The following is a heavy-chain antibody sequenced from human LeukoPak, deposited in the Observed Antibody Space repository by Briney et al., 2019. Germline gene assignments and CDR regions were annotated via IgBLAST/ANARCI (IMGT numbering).Heavy chain of an antibody. D-gene: IGHD3-10*01. V-gene: IGHV3-23*01. CDR2: ISGSGGST. Sequence: PGGSLRLSCAASEFTFSSYAMSWVRQAPGKGLEWVSAISGSGGSTYYADPVKGRFTISRDNSKNTLYLQMNSLRAEDTAVYYCAKRITYYGSGSYVDYWGQGTLVTVSS. J-gene: IGHJ4*02. CDR3: AKRITYYGSGSYVDY. CDR1: EFTFSSYA.